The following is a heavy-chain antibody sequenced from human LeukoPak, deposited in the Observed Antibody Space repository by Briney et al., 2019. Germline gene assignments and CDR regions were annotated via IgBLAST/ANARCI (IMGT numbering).Heavy chain of an antibody. V-gene: IGHV3-30-3*01. D-gene: IGHD1-26*01. CDR1: GFTFRDCS. J-gene: IGHJ4*02. CDR3: ARGLLGAPTSYFDY. Sequence: GGSLRLSCAASGFTFRDCSMHWVRQAPGKGLEWVAVITYDGSNKYYADSVKGRFTISRDNSKNTLYLQMNSLRPEDTAVYYCARGLLGAPTSYFDYWGQGTLVTVSS. CDR2: ITYDGSNK.